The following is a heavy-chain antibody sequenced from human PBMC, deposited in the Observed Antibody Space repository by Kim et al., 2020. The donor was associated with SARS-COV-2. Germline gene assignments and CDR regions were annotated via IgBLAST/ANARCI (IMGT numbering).Heavy chain of an antibody. D-gene: IGHD3-9*01. V-gene: IGHV4-61*02. CDR3: AREVGELRYFDWAWVSLGGFDP. Sequence: SETLSLTCTVSGGSISSGSYYWSWIRQPAGKGLEWIGRIYTSGSTNYNPSLKSRVTISVDTSKNQFSLKLSSVTAADTAVYYCAREVGELRYFDWAWVSLGGFDPWGQGTLVTVSS. CDR1: GGSISSGSYY. J-gene: IGHJ5*02. CDR2: IYTSGST.